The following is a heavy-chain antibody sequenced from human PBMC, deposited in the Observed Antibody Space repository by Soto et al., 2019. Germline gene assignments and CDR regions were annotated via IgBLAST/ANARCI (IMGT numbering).Heavy chain of an antibody. J-gene: IGHJ6*02. CDR2: ITPIFGTA. V-gene: IGHV1-69*01. CDR1: GGTFSSYA. Sequence: QVQLVQSGAEVKKPGSSVKVSCKASGGTFSSYAISWVRQAPGQGLEWMGGITPIFGTANYAQKFQGRVTITADESTRTAYMELSSLRSEDTAVYYCARWAVGASSYYYYGMDVWGQGTTVTVSS. CDR3: ARWAVGASSYYYYGMDV. D-gene: IGHD1-26*01.